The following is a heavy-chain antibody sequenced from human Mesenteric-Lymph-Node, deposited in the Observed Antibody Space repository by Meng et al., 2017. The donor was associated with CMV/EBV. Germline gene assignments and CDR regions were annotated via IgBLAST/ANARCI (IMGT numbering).Heavy chain of an antibody. D-gene: IGHD3-10*01. V-gene: IGHV4-38-2*02. Sequence: SETLSLTCTVSGYSISSGYYWGWIRQPPGKGLEWIGSIYYSGSTYYNPSLKSRVTISLDTSKNQFSLKLSSVTAADTAVYYCASLGEGPMVRGVLAHWGQGTLVTVSS. CDR1: GYSISSGYY. J-gene: IGHJ4*02. CDR2: IYYSGST. CDR3: ASLGEGPMVRGVLAH.